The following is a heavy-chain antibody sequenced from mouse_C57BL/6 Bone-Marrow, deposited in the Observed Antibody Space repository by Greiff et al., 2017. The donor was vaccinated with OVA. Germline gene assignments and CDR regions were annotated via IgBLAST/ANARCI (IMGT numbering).Heavy chain of an antibody. CDR3: ARDHYGSSY. D-gene: IGHD1-1*01. V-gene: IGHV1-22*01. CDR2: INPNNGGT. Sequence: EVKLMESGPELVKPGASVKMSCKASGYTFTDYNMHWVKQSHGKSLEWIGYINPNNGGTSYNQKFKGKATLTVNKSSSTAYMELRSLTSEDSAVYYCARDHYGSSYWGQGTTLTVSS. J-gene: IGHJ2*01. CDR1: GYTFTDYN.